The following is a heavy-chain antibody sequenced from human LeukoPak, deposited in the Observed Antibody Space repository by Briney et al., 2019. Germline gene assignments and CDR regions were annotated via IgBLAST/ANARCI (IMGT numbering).Heavy chain of an antibody. CDR2: IKSDGSTT. CDR1: GFTLSSYW. V-gene: IGHV3-74*01. Sequence: PGGSLRLSCAASGFTLSSYWMHWVRQAPGKGLVWVSRIKSDGSTTNYADSVKGRFTISRDNAKNTLYLQMNSLRAEDTAVYYCASSVFDIWGQGTMVTVSS. CDR3: ASSVFDI. J-gene: IGHJ3*02.